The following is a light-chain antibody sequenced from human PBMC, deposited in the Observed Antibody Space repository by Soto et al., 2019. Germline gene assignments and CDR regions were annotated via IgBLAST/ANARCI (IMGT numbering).Light chain of an antibody. J-gene: IGLJ1*01. Sequence: QSGLTQPASVSGSLGQSITISCTGTSVDVGGYNYVSWYQHHPGKAPRLLIFEVSNRPSGVSNRFSGSKSGNTASLTISGLQAEDEADYYCTSYTIKTTYVFGTGTKVTVL. CDR2: EVS. CDR3: TSYTIKTTYV. CDR1: SVDVGGYNY. V-gene: IGLV2-14*01.